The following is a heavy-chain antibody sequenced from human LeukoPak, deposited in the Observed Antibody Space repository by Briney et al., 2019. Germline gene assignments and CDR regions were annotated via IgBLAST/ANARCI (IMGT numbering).Heavy chain of an antibody. D-gene: IGHD3-22*01. J-gene: IGHJ6*03. CDR1: GGSISSYY. CDR3: ARGTYYYDSSGYSYYDYYYMDV. V-gene: IGHV4-59*01. CDR2: IYYSGST. Sequence: SETLSLTCTVSGGSISSYYWSWIRQPPGKGPEWIGYIYYSGSTNYSPSLKSRVTISVDTSKNQFSLKLSSVTAADTAVYYCARGTYYYDSSGYSYYDYYYMDVWGKGATVTISS.